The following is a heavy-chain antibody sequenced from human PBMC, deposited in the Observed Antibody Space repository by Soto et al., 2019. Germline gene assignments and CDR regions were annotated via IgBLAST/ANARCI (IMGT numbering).Heavy chain of an antibody. CDR1: GYSFTSYW. Sequence: PGESLKISCKGSGYSFTSYWIGWVRQMPGKGLEWMGIIYPGDSDTRYSPSLQGQVTISADKSISTAYLQWSSLKASDTAMYYCARHGLGYCSGGSCSNWFDPWGQGTLVTVSS. J-gene: IGHJ5*02. CDR2: IYPGDSDT. D-gene: IGHD2-15*01. CDR3: ARHGLGYCSGGSCSNWFDP. V-gene: IGHV5-51*01.